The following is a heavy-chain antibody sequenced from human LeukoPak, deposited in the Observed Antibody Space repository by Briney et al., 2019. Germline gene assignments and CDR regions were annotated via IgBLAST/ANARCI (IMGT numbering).Heavy chain of an antibody. CDR1: GLSLTTSGVA. Sequence: SGPTLVKPSQTLTLTCTFSGLSLTTSGVAVGWIRQPPGKALGWLALIYWDDDRRYNAALKNRLTVTKDTAKKQVVLTLTNMDPVDTATYFCANRSDSHFDSWGQGILVTVSS. D-gene: IGHD2-21*01. V-gene: IGHV2-5*02. CDR3: ANRSDSHFDS. J-gene: IGHJ4*02. CDR2: IYWDDDR.